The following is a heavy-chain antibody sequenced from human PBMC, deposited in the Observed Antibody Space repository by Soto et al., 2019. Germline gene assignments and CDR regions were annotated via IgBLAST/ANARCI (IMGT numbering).Heavy chain of an antibody. J-gene: IGHJ5*02. Sequence: ASVKVSCKTSGYTFINFDISWVRQAAGQGLEWLGWMNPGSGKTGYASKFQGRVAMTRDASTGTSHLELSSLTSDDTAAYYCARMVSGGTRKWHDPWGQGTLDTVSA. V-gene: IGHV1-8*02. CDR3: ARMVSGGTRKWHDP. CDR2: MNPGSGKT. CDR1: GYTFINFD. D-gene: IGHD1-26*01.